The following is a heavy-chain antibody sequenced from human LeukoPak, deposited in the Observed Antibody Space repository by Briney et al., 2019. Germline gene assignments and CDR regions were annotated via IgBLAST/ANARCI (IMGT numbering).Heavy chain of an antibody. D-gene: IGHD5-12*01. CDR3: AKDYSGGHSGYDTFDY. J-gene: IGHJ4*02. CDR1: GFTFGSYA. V-gene: IGHV3-23*01. CDR2: ISGGGGST. Sequence: GGSLRLSCAASGFTFGSYAMNWVRQPPGKGLEWVSVISGGGGSTYYADSVKGRFTISRDNSKNTLYLQMNSLRVEDTAVYYCAKDYSGGHSGYDTFDYWGQGTLVTVSS.